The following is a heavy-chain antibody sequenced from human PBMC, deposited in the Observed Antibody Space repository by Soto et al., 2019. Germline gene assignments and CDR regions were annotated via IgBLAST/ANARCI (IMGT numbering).Heavy chain of an antibody. CDR2: ISSSSSTI. D-gene: IGHD6-19*01. CDR3: ARDRGYSSGWYIYYGMDV. CDR1: GFTFSSYS. Sequence: PGGSLRLSCAASGFTFSSYSMNWVRQAPGKGLEWVSYISSSSSTIYYADSVKGRFTISRDNAKNSLYLQMNSLRDEDTAVYYCARDRGYSSGWYIYYGMDVWGQGTTVTVSS. V-gene: IGHV3-48*02. J-gene: IGHJ6*02.